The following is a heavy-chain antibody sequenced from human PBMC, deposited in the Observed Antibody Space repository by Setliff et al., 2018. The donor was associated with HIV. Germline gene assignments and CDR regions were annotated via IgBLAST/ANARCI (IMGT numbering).Heavy chain of an antibody. J-gene: IGHJ4*02. Sequence: ASVKVSCKASGYTVTTYGISWVRQAPGQGLEWMGIINPSGDVISYAQKFQGRVTMTRDTSTSTVYMELSSLRSEDTAVYYCARVWKWLHYFDYWGQGTLVTVSS. CDR2: INPSGDVI. D-gene: IGHD5-18*01. V-gene: IGHV1-46*01. CDR1: GYTVTTYG. CDR3: ARVWKWLHYFDY.